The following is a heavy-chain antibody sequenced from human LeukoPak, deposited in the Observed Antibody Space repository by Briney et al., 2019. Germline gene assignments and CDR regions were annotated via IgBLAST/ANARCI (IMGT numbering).Heavy chain of an antibody. CDR2: ISGDVGSP. D-gene: IGHD1-26*01. J-gene: IGHJ4*02. V-gene: IGHV3-43*02. CDR3: AKPSGSYFDY. CDR1: GVTFEDYA. Sequence: GGTLRLSCAASGVTFEDYAMHWGRQGPGKGVDWFSLISGDVGSPYYAHSVKGRFTISRDNSKNSLSLQMNSLRPEDTALYYCAKPSGSYFDYWGQGTLVTVSS.